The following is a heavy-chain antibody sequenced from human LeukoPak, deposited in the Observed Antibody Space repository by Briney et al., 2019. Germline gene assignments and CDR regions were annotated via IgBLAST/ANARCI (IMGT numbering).Heavy chain of an antibody. J-gene: IGHJ6*02. CDR2: ISGSGGST. CDR1: GFTFSSYA. D-gene: IGHD5-12*01. V-gene: IGHV3-23*01. CDR3: VRYVSGYDSLFIYYGMDV. Sequence: GGSLRLSCAASGFTFSSYAMSWVRQAPGKGLEWVSAISGSGGSTYYADSVKGRFTISRDNSKNTLYLQMNSLRAEDTAVYYCVRYVSGYDSLFIYYGMDVWGQGTTVTVSS.